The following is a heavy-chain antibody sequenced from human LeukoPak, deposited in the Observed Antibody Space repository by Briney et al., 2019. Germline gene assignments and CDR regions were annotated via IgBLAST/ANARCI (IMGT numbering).Heavy chain of an antibody. V-gene: IGHV3-30*18. D-gene: IGHD3-16*02. J-gene: IGHJ4*02. CDR3: AKDPPSDDYVWGSYRFPDY. CDR1: GFTFSSYG. Sequence: GGSLRLSCAASGFTFSSYGMHWVRQAPGKGLEWVAVISYDGSNKYYADSVKGRFTISRDNSKNTLYLQMNSLRAEDTAVYYCAKDPPSDDYVWGSYRFPDYWGQGTLVTVFS. CDR2: ISYDGSNK.